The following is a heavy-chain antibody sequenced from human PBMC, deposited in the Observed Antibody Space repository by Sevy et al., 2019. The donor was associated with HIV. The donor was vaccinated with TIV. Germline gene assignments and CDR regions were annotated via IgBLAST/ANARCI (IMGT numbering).Heavy chain of an antibody. CDR2: MYDIGSS. Sequence: SETLSLTCTVSGGSISGHYWGWIRQSPGKGLEWIAYMYDIGSSNYNTSLRSRVTISVDTSKNQISLRLSSVTAADTAVYYCARGGALTYYDTSGFQNYFDSWGPGNLVTVSS. CDR3: ARGGALTYYDTSGFQNYFDS. J-gene: IGHJ4*02. V-gene: IGHV4-59*11. D-gene: IGHD3-22*01. CDR1: GGSISGHY.